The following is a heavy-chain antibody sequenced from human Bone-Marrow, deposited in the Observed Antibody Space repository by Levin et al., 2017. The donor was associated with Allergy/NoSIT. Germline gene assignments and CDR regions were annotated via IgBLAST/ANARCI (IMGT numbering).Heavy chain of an antibody. CDR1: GFSLSTSGVG. CDR3: AHRLGPYDHAAWFDP. D-gene: IGHD3-3*01. V-gene: IGHV2-5*01. J-gene: IGHJ5*02. Sequence: SGPTLVKPTQTLTLTCTVSGFSLSTSGVGVGWFRQPPGKALEWLTFIYWNDDKRYSPSLSSRLTITKDTSKNQVVLTMTNMDLVDTATYYCAHRLGPYDHAAWFDPWGQGTLVTVSS. CDR2: IYWNDDK.